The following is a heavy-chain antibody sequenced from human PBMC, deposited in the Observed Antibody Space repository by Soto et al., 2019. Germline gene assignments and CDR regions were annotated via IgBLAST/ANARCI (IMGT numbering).Heavy chain of an antibody. V-gene: IGHV3-30-3*01. CDR2: ISYDGSNK. D-gene: IGHD5-18*01. Sequence: ESGGGVVQPGRSLRLSCAASGFTFRSYAMHWVRQAPGKGLEWVAVISYDGSNKYYADSVKGRFTISRDNSKNTLYLQMNSLRAEDTAVYYCARDQDSYGYSGRVYYYYGMDVWGQGTTVTVSS. J-gene: IGHJ6*02. CDR3: ARDQDSYGYSGRVYYYYGMDV. CDR1: GFTFRSYA.